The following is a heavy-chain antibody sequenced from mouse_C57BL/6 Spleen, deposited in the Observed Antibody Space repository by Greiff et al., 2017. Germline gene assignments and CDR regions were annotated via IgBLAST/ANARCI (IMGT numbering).Heavy chain of an antibody. CDR1: GYAFSSYW. J-gene: IGHJ4*01. V-gene: IGHV1-80*01. CDR3: ARELATRLYYAMDY. D-gene: IGHD6-1*01. Sequence: QVQLQQSGAELVKPGASVKISCKASGYAFSSYWMNWVKQRPGKGLEWIGQIYPGDGDTNYNGKFKGKATLTADKSSSTAYMQLSSLTSEDSAVYFCARELATRLYYAMDYWGQGTSVTVSS. CDR2: IYPGDGDT.